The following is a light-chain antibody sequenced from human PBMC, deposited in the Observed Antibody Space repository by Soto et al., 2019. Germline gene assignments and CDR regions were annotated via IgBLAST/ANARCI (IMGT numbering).Light chain of an antibody. CDR1: QSFSTW. J-gene: IGKJ1*01. Sequence: DIQITQSPSTLSVSVGDKVTITCRASQSFSTWVAWYQQKPGKAPKLLIYKASNLESGVPSRFSGRESGTECNLTISSLQPDDFATYYCQQYNHYPWTVGQGTKVDI. V-gene: IGKV1-5*03. CDR3: QQYNHYPWT. CDR2: KAS.